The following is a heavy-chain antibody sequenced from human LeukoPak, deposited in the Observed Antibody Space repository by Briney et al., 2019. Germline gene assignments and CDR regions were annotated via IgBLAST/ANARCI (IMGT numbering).Heavy chain of an antibody. V-gene: IGHV4-30-4*01. J-gene: IGHJ4*02. CDR2: IYYSGST. CDR1: GGSISSGDYY. CDR3: ARTPYYYDSSGYSAFDY. Sequence: SETLSLTCTVSGGSISSGDYYWSWIRQPPGNGLEWIGYIYYSGSTYYNPSLKSRVTISVDTSKNQFSLKLSSVTAADTAVYYCARTPYYYDSSGYSAFDYWGQGTLVTVSS. D-gene: IGHD3-22*01.